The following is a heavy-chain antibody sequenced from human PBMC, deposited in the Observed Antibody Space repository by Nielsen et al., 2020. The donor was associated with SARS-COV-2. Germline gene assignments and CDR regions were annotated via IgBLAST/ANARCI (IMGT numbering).Heavy chain of an antibody. V-gene: IGHV3-30*02. D-gene: IGHD5-18*01. CDR2: IRYDGNNK. CDR3: ARDHAPSGYTYVPFDY. CDR1: GFTFSSYA. J-gene: IGHJ4*02. Sequence: GESLKISCAASGFTFSSYAMSWVRQAPGKGLEWVAFIRYDGNNKYYADSVKGRFTISRDNSKNTLYLQMNSLRAEDTAVYYCARDHAPSGYTYVPFDYWGQGTLVTVSS.